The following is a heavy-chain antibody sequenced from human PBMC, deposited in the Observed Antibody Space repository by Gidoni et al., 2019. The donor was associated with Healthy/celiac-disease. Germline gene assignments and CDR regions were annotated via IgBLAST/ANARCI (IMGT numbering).Heavy chain of an antibody. Sequence: QVQLVESGGGVVQPGRSLRLSCSAPGFTFSSYAMHWVRQAPGKGLEWVAVISYDGSNKYYADSVKGRFTISRDNSKNTLYLQMNSLRAEDTAVYYCAREPGYKVSYYFDYWGQGTLVTVSS. CDR1: GFTFSSYA. V-gene: IGHV3-30-3*01. D-gene: IGHD1-20*01. CDR2: ISYDGSNK. CDR3: AREPGYKVSYYFDY. J-gene: IGHJ4*02.